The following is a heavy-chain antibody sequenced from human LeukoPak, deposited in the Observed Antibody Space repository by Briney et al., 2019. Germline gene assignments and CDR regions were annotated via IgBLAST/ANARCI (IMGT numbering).Heavy chain of an antibody. V-gene: IGHV3-7*01. CDR3: ARIFEYTSIYYFDY. CDR2: IKQDGSDK. Sequence: PGGSLRLSCTASGFIFSNFWMSWVRQAPGKGLEWVANIKQDGSDKYYVDSVKGRFTLSRDNAKSSLYLQMNSLRAEDTAVYYCARIFEYTSIYYFDYWGQGTQVTVSS. D-gene: IGHD6-6*01. CDR1: GFIFSNFW. J-gene: IGHJ4*02.